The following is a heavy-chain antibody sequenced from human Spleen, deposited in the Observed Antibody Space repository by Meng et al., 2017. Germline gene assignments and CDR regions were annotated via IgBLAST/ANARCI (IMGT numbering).Heavy chain of an antibody. V-gene: IGHV4-34*01. CDR3: ARGPTTMAHDFDY. J-gene: IGHJ4*02. CDR1: GGSFSGYY. CDR2: INHSGST. D-gene: IGHD4-11*01. Sequence: QGQLLQGGAGLVKPSAALSLTCAVYGGSFSGYYWSWIRQPPGKGLEWIGEINHSGSTNYNPSLKSRATISVDTSQNNLSLKLSSVTAADSAVYYCARGPTTMAHDFDYWGQGTLVTVSS.